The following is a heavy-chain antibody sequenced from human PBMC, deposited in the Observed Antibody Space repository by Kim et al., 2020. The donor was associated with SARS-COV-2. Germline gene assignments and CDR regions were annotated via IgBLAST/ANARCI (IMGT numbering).Heavy chain of an antibody. J-gene: IGHJ5*02. CDR2: INPNSGDT. Sequence: ASVKVSCKASGYTFTGYYMHWVRQAPGEGLEYMGWINPNSGDTNYAQKFQGRVTMTRDTSISTAYMELSRLRSDDTAIYYCASGYCSGGTCYDYFDPWGQETLVTVSS. CDR1: GYTFTGYY. V-gene: IGHV1-2*02. D-gene: IGHD2-15*01. CDR3: ASGYCSGGTCYDYFDP.